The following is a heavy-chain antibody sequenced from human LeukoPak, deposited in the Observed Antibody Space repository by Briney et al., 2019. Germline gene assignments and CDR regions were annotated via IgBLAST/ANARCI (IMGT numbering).Heavy chain of an antibody. CDR1: GFTFSSYA. V-gene: IGHV3-23*01. D-gene: IGHD5-12*01. CDR2: ISGSGGSS. J-gene: IGHJ3*02. CDR3: TKHRGGWIDAFDI. Sequence: GGCLRLSCAASGFTFSSYAMTWVRQAPGKGLEWVSGISGSGGSSYSADSVKGRFTISRDNSKKTLYMQMNSLRAEDTAVYYCTKHRGGWIDAFDIWGQGTMVTVSS.